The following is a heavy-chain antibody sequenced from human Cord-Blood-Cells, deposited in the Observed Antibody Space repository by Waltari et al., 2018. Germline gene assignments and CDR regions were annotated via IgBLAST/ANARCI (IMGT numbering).Heavy chain of an antibody. Sequence: QVQLQESGPGLVKPSATLSFTCTVSGGSISSYYWSWIRQPAGKGLEWIGRIYTSGSTNYNPSLKSRVTMSVDTSKNQFSLKLSSVTAADTAVYYCARDPPGGCSSTSCLYWYFDLWGRGTLVTVSS. CDR3: ARDPPGGCSSTSCLYWYFDL. V-gene: IGHV4-4*07. J-gene: IGHJ2*01. D-gene: IGHD2-2*01. CDR1: GGSISSYY. CDR2: IYTSGST.